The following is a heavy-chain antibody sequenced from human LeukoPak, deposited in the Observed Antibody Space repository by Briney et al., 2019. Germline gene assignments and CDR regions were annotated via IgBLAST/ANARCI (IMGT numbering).Heavy chain of an antibody. CDR3: ARVWGSGSDLDY. Sequence: SETLSLTCAVYGGSFSGYYWSWIRQPPGKGLEWIGEINHSGSTNYNPSLKSRVTISVDTSKNQFSLKLSSVTAADTAVYYCARVWGSGSDLDYWGQGTLVTVSS. D-gene: IGHD3-10*01. V-gene: IGHV4-34*01. J-gene: IGHJ4*02. CDR2: INHSGST. CDR1: GGSFSGYY.